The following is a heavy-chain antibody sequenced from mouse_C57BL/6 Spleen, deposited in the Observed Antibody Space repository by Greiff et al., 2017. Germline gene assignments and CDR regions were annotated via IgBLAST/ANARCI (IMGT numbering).Heavy chain of an antibody. J-gene: IGHJ2*01. CDR2: LYPGDSDT. CDR3: ARERGGYLGY. Sequence: VQLQQSGAELVKPGASVKISCKASGSAFSSYWMNWVKKRPGQGLEWIGQLYPGDSDTNYTGKFKGKATLTADKSSSTAYMQLSSLTSEDSAVYFCARERGGYLGYWGQGTTLTVSS. V-gene: IGHV1-80*01. CDR1: GSAFSSYW.